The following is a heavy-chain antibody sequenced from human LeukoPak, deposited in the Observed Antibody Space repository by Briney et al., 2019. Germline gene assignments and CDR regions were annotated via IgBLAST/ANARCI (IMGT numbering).Heavy chain of an antibody. CDR1: GGTFSSYA. CDR3: ARDQVSDGYNSGEFDY. D-gene: IGHD5-24*01. CDR2: IIPILGIA. J-gene: IGHJ4*02. V-gene: IGHV1-69*04. Sequence: GASVKVSCKASGGTFSSYAISWVRQAPGQGLEWMGRIIPILGIANYAQKFQGRVTMTRDTSTSTVYMELSSLRSEDTAVYYCARDQVSDGYNSGEFDYWGQGTLVTVSS.